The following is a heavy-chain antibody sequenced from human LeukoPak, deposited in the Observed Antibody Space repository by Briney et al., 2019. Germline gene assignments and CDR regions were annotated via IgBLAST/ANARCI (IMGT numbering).Heavy chain of an antibody. V-gene: IGHV3-11*01. D-gene: IGHD3-10*01. Sequence: GGSLRLSCAASGFIFSDYYMSWIRQAPGEGLEFISYIGSSGNTIYYADSVRGRFTISRDNAKNSLHLQMNSLRAEDTAVYYCARDLRSSGSGSYYAAFDIWGQGTVVTV. CDR3: ARDLRSSGSGSYYAAFDI. CDR1: GFIFSDYY. J-gene: IGHJ3*02. CDR2: IGSSGNTI.